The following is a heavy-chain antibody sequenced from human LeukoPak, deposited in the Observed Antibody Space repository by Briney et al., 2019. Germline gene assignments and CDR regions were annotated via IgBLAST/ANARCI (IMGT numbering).Heavy chain of an antibody. CDR2: IIPIFGTA. Sequence: GSSVKVSCKASGGTFSSYAISWVRQAPEQVLEWMGGIIPIFGTANYAQKFQGRVTITADESTSTAYMELSSLRSEDTAVYYCASRFSGSYYYFDYWGQGTLVTVSS. CDR3: ASRFSGSYYYFDY. CDR1: GGTFSSYA. V-gene: IGHV1-69*01. J-gene: IGHJ4*02. D-gene: IGHD1-26*01.